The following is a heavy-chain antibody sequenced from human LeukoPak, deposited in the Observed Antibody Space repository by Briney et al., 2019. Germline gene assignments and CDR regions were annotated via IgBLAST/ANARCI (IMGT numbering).Heavy chain of an antibody. CDR2: IYYSGST. Sequence: PSQTLSLTCTVPGGSISSGGYYWSWIRQHPGKGLEWIGYIYYSGSTYYNPSLKSRVTISVDTSKNQFSLKLSSVTAADTAVYYCARRRSTVTSGFDYWGQGTLVTVSS. V-gene: IGHV4-31*03. CDR3: ARRRSTVTSGFDY. J-gene: IGHJ4*02. D-gene: IGHD4-17*01. CDR1: GGSISSGGYY.